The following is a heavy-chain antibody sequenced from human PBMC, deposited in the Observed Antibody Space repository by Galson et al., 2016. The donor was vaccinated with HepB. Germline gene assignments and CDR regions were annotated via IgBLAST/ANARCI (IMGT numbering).Heavy chain of an antibody. D-gene: IGHD4-17*01. CDR3: SRPAYGDGDY. V-gene: IGHV3-73*01. CDR1: GFTFSGSA. J-gene: IGHJ4*02. Sequence: SLRLSCAASGFTFSGSAIHWVRQASGKGLEWVGRIRTKGNTYATAYAASVKGRFTISRDDSKNTAFLEMNSLKTEDTAVYYCSRPAYGDGDYWGQGTLVTVAS. CDR2: IRTKGNTYAT.